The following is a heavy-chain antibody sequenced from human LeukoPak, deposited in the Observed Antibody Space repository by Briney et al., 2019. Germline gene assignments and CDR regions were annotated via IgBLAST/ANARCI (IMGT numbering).Heavy chain of an antibody. D-gene: IGHD3-3*01. CDR1: GGSISSYY. CDR2: IYYSEST. CDR3: ATAGRVGVAPENLFDP. J-gene: IGHJ5*02. Sequence: SETLSLTCTVSGGSISSYYWSWIRQPPGKGQEWLGYIYYSESTNYNPSPKSRVPITVDPYKNQFPLALSSVTAADTAVYYCATAGRVGVAPENLFDPWGEGTLVTVSS. V-gene: IGHV4-59*01.